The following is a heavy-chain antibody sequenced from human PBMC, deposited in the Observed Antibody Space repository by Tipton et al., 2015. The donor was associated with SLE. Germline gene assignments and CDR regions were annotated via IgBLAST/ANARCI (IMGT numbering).Heavy chain of an antibody. D-gene: IGHD6-19*01. Sequence: TLSLTCTVSGGSISSGSYYWSWIRQPAGKGLEWIGRMYISGSTNYNPSLKSRVTISVDTSKNQFSLKLSSVTAADTAMYYCARDSDQWLGIDYWGRGTLVTVSS. J-gene: IGHJ4*02. CDR3: ARDSDQWLGIDY. CDR1: GGSISSGSYY. CDR2: MYISGST. V-gene: IGHV4-61*02.